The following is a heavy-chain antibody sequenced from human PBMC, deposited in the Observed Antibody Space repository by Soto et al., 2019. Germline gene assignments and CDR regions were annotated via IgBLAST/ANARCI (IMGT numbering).Heavy chain of an antibody. Sequence: QDQLVQSGAEVKKPGASVKVSCKASVFTSSGISWVRQAPGQRLEWMGWISTHNGNTIYAQKFQGRVIITMDTSTTTVYMELRSLRPDDTAVYLCAREGILGLFDAYALWGQGTMVTVSS. V-gene: IGHV1-18*04. J-gene: IGHJ3*01. CDR3: AREGILGLFDAYAL. CDR1: VFTSSG. CDR2: ISTHNGNT. D-gene: IGHD3-3*01.